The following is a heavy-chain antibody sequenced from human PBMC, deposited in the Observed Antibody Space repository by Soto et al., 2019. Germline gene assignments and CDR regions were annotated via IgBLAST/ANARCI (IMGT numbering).Heavy chain of an antibody. CDR1: GGTFSSYA. CDR2: IIPIFGTA. J-gene: IGHJ4*02. CDR3: ARGPAPRELWFGEFVRVYFDY. Sequence: ASVKVSCKASGGTFSSYAISWVRQAPGQGLEWMGGIIPIFGTANYAQKFQGRVTITADESTSTAYMELSSLRSEDTAVYYCARGPAPRELWFGEFVRVYFDYWGQGTLVTVSS. D-gene: IGHD3-10*01. V-gene: IGHV1-69*13.